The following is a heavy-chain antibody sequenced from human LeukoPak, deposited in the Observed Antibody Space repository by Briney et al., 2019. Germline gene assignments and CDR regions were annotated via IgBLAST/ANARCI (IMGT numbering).Heavy chain of an antibody. CDR3: ARGTGCSGATCYFFDY. J-gene: IGHJ4*02. D-gene: IGHD2-15*01. CDR2: INHSGST. CDR1: GGSFSGYY. V-gene: IGHV4-34*01. Sequence: TSETLSLTCAVYGGSFSGYYWSWIRQPPGKGLEWIGEINHSGSTNYNPSLKSRVTISVDTSKNQFSLKLSSVTAADTAVYYCARGTGCSGATCYFFDYWGQGTLVSVSS.